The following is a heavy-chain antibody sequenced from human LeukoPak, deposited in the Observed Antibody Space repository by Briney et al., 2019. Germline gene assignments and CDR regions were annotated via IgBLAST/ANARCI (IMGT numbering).Heavy chain of an antibody. CDR3: AKAELGVDTFFDY. D-gene: IGHD3-3*01. V-gene: IGHV3-23*01. J-gene: IGHJ4*02. CDR1: GFTFSSYA. CDR2: ISGSGGST. Sequence: RGSLRLSCAASGFTFSSYAMSGVRQAPGKGLEWVSAISGSGGSTYYADSVKGRFTISRDNSKRTLFLQMNSLRAEDTAFYYCAKAELGVDTFFDYWGQGTLVTVSS.